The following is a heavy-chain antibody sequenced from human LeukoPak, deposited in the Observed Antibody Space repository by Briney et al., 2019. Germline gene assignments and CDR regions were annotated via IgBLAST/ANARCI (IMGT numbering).Heavy chain of an antibody. J-gene: IGHJ4*02. Sequence: ASVKVSCKASGYTFTGYYMHWVRQAPGQGLEWMGWINPNSGGTNYAQKFQGRVPMTRDTSISTAYMELSRLRSDDTAVYYCARAVRGELGELSLISYYFDYWGQGTLVTVSS. CDR3: ARAVRGELGELSLISYYFDY. D-gene: IGHD3-16*02. V-gene: IGHV1-2*02. CDR1: GYTFTGYY. CDR2: INPNSGGT.